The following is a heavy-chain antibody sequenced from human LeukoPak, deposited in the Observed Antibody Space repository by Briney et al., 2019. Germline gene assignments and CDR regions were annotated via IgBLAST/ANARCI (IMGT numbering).Heavy chain of an antibody. V-gene: IGHV5-51*01. Sequence: GASLKISCKGSGSSFTIYWIGWVRQLPGKGLEWMGIIHPGDSNTRYSPSFQGQVTISADKSISTAYLQWSSLKASDTAIYYCARQTPGYYGMDVWGQGTTVTVSS. CDR1: GSSFTIYW. CDR2: IHPGDSNT. CDR3: ARQTPGYYGMDV. J-gene: IGHJ6*02.